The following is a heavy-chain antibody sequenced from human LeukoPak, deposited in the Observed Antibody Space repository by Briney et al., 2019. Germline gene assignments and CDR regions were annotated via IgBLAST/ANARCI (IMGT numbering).Heavy chain of an antibody. J-gene: IGHJ6*02. CDR1: GITFSKNC. CDR3: ARIKAVGVPVAIDAYYSYGMDV. CDR2: FIPMVGVA. Sequence: GASVKVSCKASGITFSKNCISWVRQAPGQGREWMGRFIPMVGVAAYAQKFQGRITITEDRSANTAFMELSSLTSEDTAVYYCARIKAVGVPVAIDAYYSYGMDVWGQGTAVAVSS. D-gene: IGHD2-2*01. V-gene: IGHV1-69*02.